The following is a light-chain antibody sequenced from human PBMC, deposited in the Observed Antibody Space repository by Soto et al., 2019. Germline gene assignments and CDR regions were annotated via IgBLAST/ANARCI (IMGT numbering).Light chain of an antibody. CDR3: QQYNSYSWT. J-gene: IGKJ1*01. Sequence: DIQMTQSPSTLSASVGDRVTITCRASQSISSWLAWYQQKPVKAPKLLIYKASSLESGVPSRFSGSGSGTEFNLTISSLQPADFATYYCQQYNSYSWTFGQGTKVEIK. V-gene: IGKV1-5*03. CDR2: KAS. CDR1: QSISSW.